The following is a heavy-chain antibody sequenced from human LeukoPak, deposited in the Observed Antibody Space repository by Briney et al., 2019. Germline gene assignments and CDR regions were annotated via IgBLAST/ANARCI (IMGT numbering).Heavy chain of an antibody. V-gene: IGHV3-30*02. D-gene: IGHD4-23*01. CDR2: IRYDGSNK. J-gene: IGHJ4*02. CDR1: GFTFSSYG. CDR3: AKDWDYGGKREDFDY. Sequence: GGSLRLSCAASGFTFSSYGMHWVRQAPGKGLEWVAFIRYDGSNKYYADSVKGRFTISRDNSKNTLYLQMNSLRAEDTAVYYCAKDWDYGGKREDFDYWGQGTLVTVSS.